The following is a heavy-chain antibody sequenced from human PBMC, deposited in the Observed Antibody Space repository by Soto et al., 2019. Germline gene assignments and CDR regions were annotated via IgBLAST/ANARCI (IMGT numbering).Heavy chain of an antibody. CDR1: C. CDR2: IYNSGST. Sequence: CGSRIRKNDGKGLEGIGRIYNSGSTNYNPSLKSRVTMSVDTSKNQFSLKLSSVTAADTAVYYCARESHPPFYEVGGGYYDSDAFDIWVQGALLIGFS. V-gene: IGHV4-4*07. CDR3: ARESHPPFYEVGGGYYDSDAFDI. D-gene: IGHD3-3*01. J-gene: IGHJ3*02.